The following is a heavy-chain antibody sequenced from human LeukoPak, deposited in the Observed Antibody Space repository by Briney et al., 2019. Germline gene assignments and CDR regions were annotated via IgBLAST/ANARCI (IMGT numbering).Heavy chain of an antibody. D-gene: IGHD1-14*01. CDR1: GYSFTSYL. CDR3: ARPQDFSLTGMNAFDI. CDR2: IFPGDSDT. Sequence: GESLKISWKGSGYSFTSYLIGWVRQMPGKGLEWMWIIFPGDSDTRYSPSFQGQVTISADKSISTAYLQWSSLKASDTAMYYCARPQDFSLTGMNAFDIWGQGTMVTASS. V-gene: IGHV5-51*01. J-gene: IGHJ3*02.